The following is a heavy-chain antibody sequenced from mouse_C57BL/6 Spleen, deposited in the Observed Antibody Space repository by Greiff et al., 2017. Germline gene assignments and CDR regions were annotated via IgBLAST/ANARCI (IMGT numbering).Heavy chain of an antibody. CDR2: ISDGGSYT. CDR1: GFTFSSYA. J-gene: IGHJ2*01. V-gene: IGHV5-4*01. CDR3: AREGTGTWFDY. D-gene: IGHD4-1*01. Sequence: EVKLVESGGGLVKPGGSLKLSCAASGFTFSSYAMSWVRQTPEKRLEWVATISDGGSYTYDPDNVKGRFTISRDNAKNNLYLQMSHLKSEDTAMYYCAREGTGTWFDYWGQGTTLTVSS.